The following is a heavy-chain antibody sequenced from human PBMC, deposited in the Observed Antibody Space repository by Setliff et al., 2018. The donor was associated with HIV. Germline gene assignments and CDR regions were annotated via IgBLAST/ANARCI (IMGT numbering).Heavy chain of an antibody. CDR2: ISYTGST. J-gene: IGHJ4*02. CDR3: ARQTWEYYDTLTGYYRSPKNFDS. V-gene: IGHV4-39*01. CDR1: GGSISSGGYY. Sequence: SETLSLTCTVSGGSISSGGYYWSWIRQPPGKGLEWIGTISYTGSTYYDPSLKNRVTISLDTSKNQFFLKLSSVTAPDTAIYYCARQTWEYYDTLTGYYRSPKNFDSWGQGTLVTVSS. D-gene: IGHD3-9*01.